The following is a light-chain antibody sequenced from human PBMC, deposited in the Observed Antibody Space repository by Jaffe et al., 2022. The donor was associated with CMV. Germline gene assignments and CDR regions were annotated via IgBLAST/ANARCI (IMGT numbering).Light chain of an antibody. CDR3: QQAKTFPWT. CDR2: AAS. CDR1: QGVSSW. J-gene: IGKJ1*01. V-gene: IGKV1-12*01. Sequence: DIQMTQSPSSVSASVGDRVTITCRASQGVSSWLAWYQQKPGKAPKLLIYAASRLQSEAPSRFSGSGSGTDFTLTISSLQPEDSATYYCQQAKTFPWTFGQGTRVEIK.